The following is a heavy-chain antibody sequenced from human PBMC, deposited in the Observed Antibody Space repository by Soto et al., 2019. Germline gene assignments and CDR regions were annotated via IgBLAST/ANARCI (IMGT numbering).Heavy chain of an antibody. CDR1: GVTFSSYA. V-gene: IGHV1-69*13. Sequence: ASVKVSCKASGVTFSSYAISWVRQAPGQGLEWMGGIIPIFGTANYAQKFQGRVTITADESTSTAYMELSSLRSEDTAVYYCASGPEYYDSSGFPGAFDIWGQGTMVTVSS. D-gene: IGHD3-22*01. J-gene: IGHJ3*02. CDR2: IIPIFGTA. CDR3: ASGPEYYDSSGFPGAFDI.